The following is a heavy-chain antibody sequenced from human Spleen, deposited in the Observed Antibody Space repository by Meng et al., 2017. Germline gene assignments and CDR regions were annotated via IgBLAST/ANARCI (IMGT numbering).Heavy chain of an antibody. J-gene: IGHJ4*02. D-gene: IGHD4-11*01. CDR1: GGSFSDYD. Sequence: VQLHEWGAGLLKPSGTRSLTCVVSGGSFSDYDWSWIRQPPGKGLEWIGEINHSGSTNYNPSLESRATISVDTSQNNLSLKLSSVTAADSAVYYCARGPTTMAHDFDYWGQGTLVTVSS. CDR3: ARGPTTMAHDFDY. CDR2: INHSGST. V-gene: IGHV4-34*01.